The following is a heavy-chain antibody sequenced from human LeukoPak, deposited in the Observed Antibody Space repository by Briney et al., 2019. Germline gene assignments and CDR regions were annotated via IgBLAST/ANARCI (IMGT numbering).Heavy chain of an antibody. V-gene: IGHV1-2*02. D-gene: IGHD4/OR15-4a*01. Sequence: GASVKVSCKASGYTFTGYYMHWVRQAPGQGLEWMGWINPKSGGTNYAQKLQGRVTMTTDTSTSTVYMELTSLRSDDTAVYYCARMGDYHLVSFFDYWGQGTLVTVSS. CDR2: INPKSGGT. CDR1: GYTFTGYY. CDR3: ARMGDYHLVSFFDY. J-gene: IGHJ4*02.